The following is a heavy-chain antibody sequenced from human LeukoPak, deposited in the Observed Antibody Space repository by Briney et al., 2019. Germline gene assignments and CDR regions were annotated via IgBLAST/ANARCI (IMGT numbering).Heavy chain of an antibody. CDR2: IYPGDSDT. V-gene: IGHV5-51*01. Sequence: GESLKISCKGSGYSFTYYWIGWVRQMPGKGLEWMGIIYPGDSDTKYSPSFQGQVTISADKSISSAYLQFSSLKASDTAMYYCARLAMGLTGYNDYWGQGTLVTVSS. CDR1: GYSFTYYW. D-gene: IGHD3-9*01. CDR3: ARLAMGLTGYNDY. J-gene: IGHJ4*02.